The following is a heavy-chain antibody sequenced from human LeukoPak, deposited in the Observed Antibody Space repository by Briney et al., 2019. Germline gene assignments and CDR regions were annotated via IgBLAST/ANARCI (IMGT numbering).Heavy chain of an antibody. V-gene: IGHV4-59*01. Sequence: SETLSLTCTVSGGSISSYYWSWIRQPPGKGLEGIGYIYYSGSTNYNPSLKSRVTISVDTSQNQFSLKLSSVPAADTAVYYCASAYGQLRLGELSYYFDYWGQGTLVTVSS. D-gene: IGHD3-16*02. CDR2: IYYSGST. CDR3: ASAYGQLRLGELSYYFDY. J-gene: IGHJ4*02. CDR1: GGSISSYY.